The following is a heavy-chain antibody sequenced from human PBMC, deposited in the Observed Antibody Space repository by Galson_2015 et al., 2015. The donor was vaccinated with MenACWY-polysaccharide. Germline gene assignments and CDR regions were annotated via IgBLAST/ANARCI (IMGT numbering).Heavy chain of an antibody. CDR1: GYTFTSYD. CDR2: MNPNSGNT. J-gene: IGHJ6*02. D-gene: IGHD3-10*01. Sequence: VKVSCKASGYTFTSYDINWVRQATGQGLEWMGWMNPNSGNTGYAQKFQGRVTMTRNTSISTAYMELSSLRSEDTAVYYCARRIAMVRGDPYGMDVWGQGTTVTVSS. V-gene: IGHV1-8*01. CDR3: ARRIAMVRGDPYGMDV.